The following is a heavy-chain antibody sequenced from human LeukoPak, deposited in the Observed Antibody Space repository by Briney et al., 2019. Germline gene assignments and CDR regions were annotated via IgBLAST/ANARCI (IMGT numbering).Heavy chain of an antibody. J-gene: IGHJ4*02. CDR1: GFTFSSYG. D-gene: IGHD3-22*01. Sequence: GRSLRLSCAASGFTFSSYGMHWVRQAPGKGLEWVAVISYDGSNKYYADSVKGRFTISRDNSKNTLYLQMNSLRAEDTAVYYCANSNYYDSSGPADYWGQGTLVTVSS. CDR2: ISYDGSNK. V-gene: IGHV3-30*18. CDR3: ANSNYYDSSGPADY.